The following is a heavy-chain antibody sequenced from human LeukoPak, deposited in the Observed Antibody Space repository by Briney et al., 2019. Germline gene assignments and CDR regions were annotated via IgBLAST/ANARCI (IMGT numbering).Heavy chain of an antibody. CDR2: MKQDGSEK. V-gene: IGHV3-7*01. Sequence: GGSLRLSCAASGFSFSTYWMTWVRQAPGKGLEWVANMKQDGSEKYYVDSVKGRFTISRDNAKNTLYLQMNSLRAEDTAVYYCARGMGIVGATETDYWGQGTLVTVSS. D-gene: IGHD1-26*01. CDR3: ARGMGIVGATETDY. J-gene: IGHJ4*02. CDR1: GFSFSTYW.